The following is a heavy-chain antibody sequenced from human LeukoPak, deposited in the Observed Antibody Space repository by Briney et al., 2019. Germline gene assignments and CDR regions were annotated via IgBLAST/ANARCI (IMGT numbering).Heavy chain of an antibody. V-gene: IGHV3-30*18. J-gene: IGHJ4*02. CDR1: GFTFSTYA. Sequence: TGGSLRLSCAASGFTFSTYAMSWVRQAPGKGLEWVAVISYDGSNKYYADSVKGRFTISRDNSKNTLYLQMNSLRAEDTAVYYCAKDPAYSYGLTALGYWGQGTLVTVSS. CDR2: ISYDGSNK. CDR3: AKDPAYSYGLTALGY. D-gene: IGHD5-18*01.